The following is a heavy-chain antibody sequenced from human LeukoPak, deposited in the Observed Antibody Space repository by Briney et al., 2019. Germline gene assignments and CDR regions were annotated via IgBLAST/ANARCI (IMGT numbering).Heavy chain of an antibody. CDR1: GFTFSSYT. Sequence: PGGSLRLSCAASGFTFSSYTMNWVRQAPGKGLEWVSSISSSSSYIYYADSVKGRFTISRDNAKNSLYLQMNSLRAEDTAVYYCAVVRGVIWSAFMDVWGKGTTVTISS. D-gene: IGHD3-10*01. CDR2: ISSSSSYI. V-gene: IGHV3-21*01. J-gene: IGHJ6*03. CDR3: AVVRGVIWSAFMDV.